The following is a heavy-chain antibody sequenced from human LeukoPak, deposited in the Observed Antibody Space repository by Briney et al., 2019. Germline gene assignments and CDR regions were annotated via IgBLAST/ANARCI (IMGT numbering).Heavy chain of an antibody. Sequence: ASVKVSCKASGYTFTGYYMHWVRQAPGQGLEWMGWINPNSGNTNYAQKLQGRVTMTTDTSTSTAYMELRSLRSDDTAVYYCARDDDLWLVRPFDYWGQGTLVTVSS. V-gene: IGHV1-18*04. CDR3: ARDDDLWLVRPFDY. CDR1: GYTFTGYY. D-gene: IGHD6-19*01. CDR2: INPNSGNT. J-gene: IGHJ4*02.